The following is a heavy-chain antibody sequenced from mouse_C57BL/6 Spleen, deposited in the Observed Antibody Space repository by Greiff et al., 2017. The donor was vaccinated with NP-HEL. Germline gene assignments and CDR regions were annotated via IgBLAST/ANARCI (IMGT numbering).Heavy chain of an antibody. CDR2: IRSKSNNYAT. CDR1: GFSFNTYA. D-gene: IGHD2-4*01. CDR3: VRGDYDADYYAMDY. V-gene: IGHV10-1*01. Sequence: EVMLVESGGGLVQPKGSLKLSCAASGFSFNTYAMNWVRQAPGKGLEWVARIRSKSNNYATYYADSVKDRFTISRDDSESMLYLQMNNLETEDTAMYYCVRGDYDADYYAMDYWGQGTSVTVSS. J-gene: IGHJ4*01.